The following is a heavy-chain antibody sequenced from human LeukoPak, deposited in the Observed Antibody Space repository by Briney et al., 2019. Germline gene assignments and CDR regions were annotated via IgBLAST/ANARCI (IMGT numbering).Heavy chain of an antibody. D-gene: IGHD3-22*01. CDR1: GGSISSGGYY. CDR2: IYHSGST. J-gene: IGHJ4*02. Sequence: SETLSLTCTVSGGSISSGGYYWSWIRQPPGKGLEWIGYIYHSGSTYYNPSLKSRVTISVDTSKNQFSLKLSSVTAADTAVYYCARVGDSSGYYWDFDYWGQGTLVTVSS. CDR3: ARVGDSSGYYWDFDY. V-gene: IGHV4-30-2*01.